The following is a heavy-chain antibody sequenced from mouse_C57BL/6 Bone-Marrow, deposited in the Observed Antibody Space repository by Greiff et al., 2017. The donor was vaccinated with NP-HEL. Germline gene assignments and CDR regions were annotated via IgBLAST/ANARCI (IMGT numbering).Heavy chain of an antibody. J-gene: IGHJ2*01. CDR2: INPNYGTT. Sequence: VQLQQSGPELVKPGASVKISCKASGYSFTDYNMNWVKQSNGKSLEWIGVINPNYGTTSYNQKFKGKATLTVDQSSSTAYMQLNSLTSEDSAVYYCGYYGSSKEAHFDYWGQGTTLTVSS. CDR3: GYYGSSKEAHFDY. CDR1: GYSFTDYN. D-gene: IGHD1-1*01. V-gene: IGHV1-39*01.